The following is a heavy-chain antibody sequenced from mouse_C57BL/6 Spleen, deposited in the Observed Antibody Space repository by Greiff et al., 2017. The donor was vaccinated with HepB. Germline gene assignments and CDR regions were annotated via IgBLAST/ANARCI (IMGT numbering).Heavy chain of an antibody. V-gene: IGHV1-18*01. CDR1: GYTFTDYN. D-gene: IGHD2-5*01. CDR3: ARSKPSYWYFDV. J-gene: IGHJ1*03. Sequence: EVQLQQSGPELVKPGASVKIPCKASGYTFTDYNMDWVKQSHGKSLEWIGDINPNNGGTIYNQKFKGKATLTVDKSSSTAYMELRSLTSEDTAVYYCARSKPSYWYFDVWGTGTTVTVSS. CDR2: INPNNGGT.